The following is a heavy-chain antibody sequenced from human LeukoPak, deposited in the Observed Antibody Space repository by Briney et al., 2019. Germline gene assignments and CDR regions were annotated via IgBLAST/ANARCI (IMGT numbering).Heavy chain of an antibody. CDR3: ARGPTLGLDI. Sequence: ASVKVSCRASGYTFTAYYIHWVRQAPGQGLEWMGWINPNSGDTTLPQGFQGRVTMTRDTSIITVYMELSSLTADDTGMYYCARGPTLGLDIWGQGTMVTVSS. J-gene: IGHJ3*02. V-gene: IGHV1-2*02. CDR1: GYTFTAYY. CDR2: INPNSGDT.